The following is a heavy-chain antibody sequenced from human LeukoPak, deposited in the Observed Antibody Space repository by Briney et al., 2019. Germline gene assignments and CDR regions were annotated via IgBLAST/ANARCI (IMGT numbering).Heavy chain of an antibody. V-gene: IGHV4-31*03. J-gene: IGHJ3*02. CDR3: ARGYYDFWSGYYDAFDI. Sequence: PSETLSLTCTVSGGSISSGGYYWSWIRQHPGKGLEWIGYIYYSGSTYYNPSLKSRVTISVDTSKDQFSLKLSSVPAADTAVYYCARGYYDFWSGYYDAFDIWGQGTMVTVSS. CDR2: IYYSGST. CDR1: GGSISSGGYY. D-gene: IGHD3-3*01.